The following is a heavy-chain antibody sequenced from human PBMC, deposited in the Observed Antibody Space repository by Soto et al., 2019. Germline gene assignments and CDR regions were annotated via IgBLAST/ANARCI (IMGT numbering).Heavy chain of an antibody. V-gene: IGHV5-51*01. D-gene: IGHD3-16*02. CDR2: IYPGDSDT. CDR1: GYSFTSYW. Sequence: GESLKISCKGSGYSFTSYWIGWVRQMPGKGLEWMGIIYPGDSDTRYSPSFQGQVTISADKSISTAYLQWSSLKASDTAMYYCARGRGDYVWGSYRSTKFDYWGQGTLVTVSS. J-gene: IGHJ4*02. CDR3: ARGRGDYVWGSYRSTKFDY.